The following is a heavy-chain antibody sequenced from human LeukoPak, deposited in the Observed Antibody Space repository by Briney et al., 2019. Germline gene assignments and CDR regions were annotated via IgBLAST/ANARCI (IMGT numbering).Heavy chain of an antibody. CDR1: GYIFTSYS. J-gene: IGHJ3*02. CDR3: ASAYCGGDCYFVSHAFDI. D-gene: IGHD2-21*02. V-gene: IGHV1-3*01. Sequence: ASVKVSCTASGYIFTSYSMHWVRQAPGQRLEWMGWINAGNGNTKYSQKFQGRVTITRDTFASTAYMELSSLRSEDTAVYYCASAYCGGDCYFVSHAFDIWGQGTMVTVSS. CDR2: INAGNGNT.